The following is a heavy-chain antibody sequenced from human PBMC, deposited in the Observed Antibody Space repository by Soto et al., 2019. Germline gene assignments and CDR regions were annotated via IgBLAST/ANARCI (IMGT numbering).Heavy chain of an antibody. CDR2: ISGSGDGT. Sequence: LRLSCVASGFTLSVYAMGWVRLAPGKGLEWVSSISGSGDGTYYADSVKGRFTISRDNSKSTLFLQMNSLRAEDTAVYYCAKAFNSNDESYLFDYWGQGALVTVSS. D-gene: IGHD1-20*01. J-gene: IGHJ4*02. CDR1: GFTLSVYA. V-gene: IGHV3-23*01. CDR3: AKAFNSNDESYLFDY.